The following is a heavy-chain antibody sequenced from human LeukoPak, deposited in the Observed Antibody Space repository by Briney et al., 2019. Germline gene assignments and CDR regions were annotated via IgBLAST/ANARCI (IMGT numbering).Heavy chain of an antibody. CDR3: ASRTQKYYYYDSSGYIS. J-gene: IGHJ4*02. Sequence: GGSLRLSCTASGFTFRSYAMSWVRQAPGKGLEWVSAISGSGTGTYYADSVKGRFTISRDNSKNTLYLQMNSLRAEDTAVYYCASRTQKYYYYDSSGYISWGQGTLVTVSS. CDR2: ISGSGTGT. V-gene: IGHV3-23*01. CDR1: GFTFRSYA. D-gene: IGHD3-22*01.